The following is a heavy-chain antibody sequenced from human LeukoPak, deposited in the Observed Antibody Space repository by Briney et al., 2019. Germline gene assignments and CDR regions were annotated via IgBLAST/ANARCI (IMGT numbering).Heavy chain of an antibody. CDR2: INSDGGSR. D-gene: IGHD6-13*01. CDR3: ASASSHRIAAGGDY. V-gene: IGHV3-74*01. CDR1: GFTFSNYW. J-gene: IGHJ4*02. Sequence: GGSLRLSCAASGFTFSNYWMHWVRQAPGKGLVWVSRINSDGGSRNYADSVKGRFTISRENAKNTLYLQMNSLRAEDTAVYYCASASSHRIAAGGDYWGQGTLVTVSS.